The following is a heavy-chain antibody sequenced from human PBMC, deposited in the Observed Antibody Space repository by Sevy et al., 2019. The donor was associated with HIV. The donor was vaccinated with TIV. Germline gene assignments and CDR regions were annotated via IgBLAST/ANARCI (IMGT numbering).Heavy chain of an antibody. CDR3: ARDQYSSGWFDY. CDR1: GFTFSSYA. V-gene: IGHV3-33*08. Sequence: GGSLRLSCAASGFTFSSYAMHWVRQAPGKGLEWVAVIWYDGSNKYYADSVKGRFTISRDNSKNTLYLQMNSLRAEDTAVYYCARDQYSSGWFDYWGQGTLVTVSS. CDR2: IWYDGSNK. J-gene: IGHJ4*02. D-gene: IGHD6-19*01.